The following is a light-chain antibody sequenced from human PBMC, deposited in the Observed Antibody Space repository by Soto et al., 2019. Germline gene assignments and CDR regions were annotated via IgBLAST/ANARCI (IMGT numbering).Light chain of an antibody. Sequence: QAVVTQSSSASASLGSSVKLTCILSSGHSTYIIAWHQQQPWKAPRFLMTLDRSGSYNRGSGVPDRFSGSSSGADRYLTISNLQFEDEGDYYCETWYSNTHKVFGGGTQLTVL. CDR3: ETWYSNTHKV. J-gene: IGLJ7*01. CDR1: SGHSTYI. CDR2: LDRSGSY. V-gene: IGLV4-60*02.